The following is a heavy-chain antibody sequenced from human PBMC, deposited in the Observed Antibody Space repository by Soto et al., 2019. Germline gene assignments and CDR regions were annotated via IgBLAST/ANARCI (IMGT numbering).Heavy chain of an antibody. J-gene: IGHJ6*02. CDR1: GFTFSSYG. D-gene: IGHD1-26*01. CDR3: AKGHSGSPRGMDG. Sequence: QVQLVESGGGVVQPGRSLRLSCAASGFTFSSYGMHWVRQAPGKGLEWVAVISYDGSNKYYADSVKGRFTISRDNSKNTLYLQMNSLRAEDTAVYYCAKGHSGSPRGMDGWGQGTTVTVSS. CDR2: ISYDGSNK. V-gene: IGHV3-30*18.